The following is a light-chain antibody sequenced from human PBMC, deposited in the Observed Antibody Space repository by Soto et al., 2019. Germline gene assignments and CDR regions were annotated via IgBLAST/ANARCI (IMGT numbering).Light chain of an antibody. CDR2: DVS. CDR1: QSVSRNS. CDR3: QQYHRLPSIT. V-gene: IGKV3-20*01. J-gene: IGKJ5*01. Sequence: EIVLTQSPGTLSLSPGERATLSCRASQSVSRNSIAWYQQKPGQAPRLLMYDVSNRITGIPDRFRGSASGTDFTLIITRLEPEDFAMYYCQQYHRLPSITFGQGTRLDLK.